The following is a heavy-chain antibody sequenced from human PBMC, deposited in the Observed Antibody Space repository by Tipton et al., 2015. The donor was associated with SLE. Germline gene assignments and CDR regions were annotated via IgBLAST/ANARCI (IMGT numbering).Heavy chain of an antibody. CDR3: ARLTPWGYDY. J-gene: IGHJ4*02. Sequence: TLSLTCTVSADSFTHYHWSWIRQSPGKGLEWIGYVYFDGSISYSGATSYNPSLKSRVTISVDTSKNQFSLSLISVTAADTAVYYCARLTPWGYDYWGPGMLVTVSS. CDR1: ADSFTHYH. CDR2: VYFDGSISYSGAT. V-gene: IGHV4-59*12. D-gene: IGHD7-27*01.